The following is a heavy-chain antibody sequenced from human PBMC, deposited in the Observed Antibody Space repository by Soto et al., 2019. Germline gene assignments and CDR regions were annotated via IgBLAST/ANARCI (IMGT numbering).Heavy chain of an antibody. CDR1: GFKFSNYR. J-gene: IGHJ4*02. Sequence: PGGSLRLSCAASGFKFSNYRMSWVRQARGKGLEWVANIDKDGSEKHYVDSVKGRFTISRDNAKNSLYLQMDGLRAEDTALYFCAIYLNHWGQGTLVTVSS. CDR3: AIYLNH. D-gene: IGHD2-2*02. V-gene: IGHV3-7*03. CDR2: IDKDGSEK.